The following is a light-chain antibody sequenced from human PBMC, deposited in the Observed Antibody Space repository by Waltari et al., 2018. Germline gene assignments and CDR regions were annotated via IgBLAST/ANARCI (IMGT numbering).Light chain of an antibody. CDR2: DAA. V-gene: IGKV3-11*01. J-gene: IGKJ4*01. CDR3: HRRSDWPPGF. CDR1: QRVDSY. Sequence: EIVLTQSPATLSLSPGERATLYCRASQRVDSYLAWFQQKPGQAPKLLIYDAANRAAGTPARVSGSGSGTDFTLTIRNLEPEDSAVYYCHRRSDWPPGFFGGGTKVEIK.